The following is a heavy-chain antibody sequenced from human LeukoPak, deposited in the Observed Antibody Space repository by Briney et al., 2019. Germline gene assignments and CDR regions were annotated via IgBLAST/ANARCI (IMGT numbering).Heavy chain of an antibody. D-gene: IGHD3-22*01. CDR2: INPNSGGT. CDR3: ARLDYYDSSGYLN. Sequence: ASVKVSCKASGYTFTGYYMHWVRQAPGQGLEWMGWINPNSGGTNYAQKFQGRVTMTRDTSISTAYMELSRLRSDDTAVYYCARLDYYDSSGYLNWGQGTLVTVSS. J-gene: IGHJ4*02. CDR1: GYTFTGYY. V-gene: IGHV1-2*02.